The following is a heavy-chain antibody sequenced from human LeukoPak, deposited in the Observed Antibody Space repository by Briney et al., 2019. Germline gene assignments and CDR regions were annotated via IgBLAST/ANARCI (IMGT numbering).Heavy chain of an antibody. D-gene: IGHD2-2*01. Sequence: GGSLRLSCAASGFTFSNYEMNWVRQAPGKELEWVSYISGNGATFYYADSVKGRFTISRDNAKSSLYLQMNSLRAEDTAVYYCAREGHYCSSTSCYDWFDPWGQGTLVTVSS. V-gene: IGHV3-48*03. CDR1: GFTFSNYE. J-gene: IGHJ5*02. CDR3: AREGHYCSSTSCYDWFDP. CDR2: ISGNGATF.